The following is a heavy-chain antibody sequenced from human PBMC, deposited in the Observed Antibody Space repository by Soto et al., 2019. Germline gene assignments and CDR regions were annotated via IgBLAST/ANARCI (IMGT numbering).Heavy chain of an antibody. CDR2: ISSSSSYI. V-gene: IGHV3-21*01. Sequence: PGGSLRLSCAASGFTFSSYAISWVRQAPGKGLEWVSSISSSSSYIYYADSVKGRFTISRDNAKNSLYLQMNSLRAEDTAVYYCARKGGYSSGWVPYWYFDLWGRGTLVTVSS. CDR1: GFTFSSYA. CDR3: ARKGGYSSGWVPYWYFDL. J-gene: IGHJ2*01. D-gene: IGHD6-19*01.